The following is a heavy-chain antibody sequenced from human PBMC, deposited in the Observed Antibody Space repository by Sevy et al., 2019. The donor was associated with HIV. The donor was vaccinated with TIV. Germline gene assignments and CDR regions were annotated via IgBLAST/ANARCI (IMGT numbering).Heavy chain of an antibody. J-gene: IGHJ5*02. CDR1: GDSISSGAYY. CDR2: IYYSGST. Sequence: SETLSLTCTVSGDSISSGAYYWSWIRQPPGKGLEWIGYIYYSGSTYYNPSLKSRVTISVDTSKNQFSLKLSSVTAADTAVYYCARVGSHSSSWYSNTNWFDPWGQGTLVTVSS. CDR3: ARVGSHSSSWYSNTNWFDP. D-gene: IGHD6-13*01. V-gene: IGHV4-30-4*01.